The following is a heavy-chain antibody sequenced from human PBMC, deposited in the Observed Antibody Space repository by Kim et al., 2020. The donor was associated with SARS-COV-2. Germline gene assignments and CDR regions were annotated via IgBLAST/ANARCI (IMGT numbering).Heavy chain of an antibody. V-gene: IGHV3-23*01. Sequence: DSVKGRFTISRDNSKTTLYLQMNSLRAEDTAVYYCAKDHAGVAAAGTVDYWGQGTLVTVSS. J-gene: IGHJ4*02. CDR3: AKDHAGVAAAGTVDY. D-gene: IGHD6-13*01.